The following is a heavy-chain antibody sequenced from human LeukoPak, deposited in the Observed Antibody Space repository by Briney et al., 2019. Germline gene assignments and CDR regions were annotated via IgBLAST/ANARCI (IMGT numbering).Heavy chain of an antibody. Sequence: GGSLRLSCAASGFTFSSYGVHWVRQAPGKGLEWVAVISYDGSNKYYADSVKGRFTISRDNSKNTLYLQMNSLRAEDTAVYYCAKAGPTYCSSTSCHYYYGMDVWGQGTTVIVSS. CDR3: AKAGPTYCSSTSCHYYYGMDV. D-gene: IGHD2-2*01. J-gene: IGHJ6*02. CDR2: ISYDGSNK. CDR1: GFTFSSYG. V-gene: IGHV3-30*18.